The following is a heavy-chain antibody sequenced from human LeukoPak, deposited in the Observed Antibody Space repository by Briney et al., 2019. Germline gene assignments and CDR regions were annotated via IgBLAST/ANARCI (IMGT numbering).Heavy chain of an antibody. V-gene: IGHV3-48*01. CDR3: ARDRAPNSGTVLAS. CDR1: GFTFSSYS. CDR2: ISSLSSTI. Sequence: GGPLRLSCAASGFTFSSYSMNWVRQAPGKGLEWVSYISSLSSTIYCADSMKGRFTISRDNAKNSVYLQMNSLRADDTAVYYCARDRAPNSGTVLASWGQGTLVTVSS. D-gene: IGHD1-26*01. J-gene: IGHJ5*02.